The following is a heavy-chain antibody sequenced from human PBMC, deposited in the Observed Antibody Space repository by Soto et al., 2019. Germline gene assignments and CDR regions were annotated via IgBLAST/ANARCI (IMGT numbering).Heavy chain of an antibody. Sequence: ELQLVESGGGLIQPGGSLRLSCAASGFTVTRNYMTWVRLAPGKGLECVSTIHTGGKTFYTDSVKGRFTVSRDASKNTVDLQMNTLSVEDTAVYYRATGGSKRVRGAIVEVFHLEFWGRGTVVTVSS. CDR2: IHTGGKT. CDR3: ATGGSKRVRGAIVEVFHLEF. D-gene: IGHD3-10*01. J-gene: IGHJ4*02. V-gene: IGHV3-53*02. CDR1: GFTVTRNY.